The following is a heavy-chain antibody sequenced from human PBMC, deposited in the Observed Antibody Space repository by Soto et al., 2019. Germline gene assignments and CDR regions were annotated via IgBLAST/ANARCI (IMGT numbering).Heavy chain of an antibody. Sequence: QGTLKESGPTLVKPTQTLTLTCSFSGFSLSTSGVGVGWIRQPPGKALEWLALIYWSGDEHYRPSLKSRLSITMDTSKNHVVLIMTDMDPVDTATYYCARGLATLPVFAFDIWGQGTMVTVSS. CDR1: GFSLSTSGVG. J-gene: IGHJ3*02. V-gene: IGHV2-5*01. CDR3: ARGLATLPVFAFDI. CDR2: IYWSGDE. D-gene: IGHD6-6*01.